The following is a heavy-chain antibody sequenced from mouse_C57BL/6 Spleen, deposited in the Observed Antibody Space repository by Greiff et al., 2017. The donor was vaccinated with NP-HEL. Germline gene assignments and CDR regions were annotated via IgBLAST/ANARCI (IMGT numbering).Heavy chain of an antibody. CDR1: GYTFTAHT. J-gene: IGHJ3*01. CDR3: AHYYGSSYGFAY. Sequence: QVQLQQSDAELVKPGASVKISCKVSGYTFTAHTIHWMKQRPEQGLEWIGYIYPRDGSTKYNEKFKGKATLTADNSSSTAYMQLTSLTAEDSAVYFCAHYYGSSYGFAYWGQGTLVTVSA. D-gene: IGHD1-1*01. CDR2: IYPRDGST. V-gene: IGHV1-78*01.